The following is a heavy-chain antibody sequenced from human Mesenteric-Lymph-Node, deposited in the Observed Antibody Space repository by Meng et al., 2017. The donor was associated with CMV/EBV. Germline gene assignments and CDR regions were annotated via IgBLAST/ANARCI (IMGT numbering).Heavy chain of an antibody. CDR1: GFTFSSFS. J-gene: IGHJ4*02. CDR3: ARDPNWGGFDY. V-gene: IGHV3-21*01. CDR2: ISASTKYI. D-gene: IGHD7-27*01. Sequence: GGSLRLSCAASGFTFSSFSMHWVRQAPGKGLEWLSSISASTKYIYYTDSLKGRFTVSRDNAKNSLFLHLSCLRVEDTAVYYCARDPNWGGFDYWGQGTLVTVSS.